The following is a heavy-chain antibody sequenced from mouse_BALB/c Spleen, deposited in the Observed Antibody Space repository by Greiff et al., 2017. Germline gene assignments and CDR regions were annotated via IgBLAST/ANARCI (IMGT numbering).Heavy chain of an antibody. J-gene: IGHJ4*01. CDR2: IYPYNGGT. CDR1: GYTFTDYN. Sequence: EVQRVESGPELVKPGASVKISCKASGYTFTDYNMHWVKQSHGKSLEWIGYIYPYNGGTGYNQKFKSKATLTVDNSSSTAYMELRSLTSEDSAVYYCARRNGNYAMDYWGQGTSVTVSS. CDR3: ARRNGNYAMDY. V-gene: IGHV1S29*02. D-gene: IGHD2-1*01.